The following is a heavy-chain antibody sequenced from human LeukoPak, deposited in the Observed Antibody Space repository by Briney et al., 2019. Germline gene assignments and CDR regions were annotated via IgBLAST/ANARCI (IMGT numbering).Heavy chain of an antibody. CDR1: GGSVSSGSYY. CDR3: ARLSGDLFDY. D-gene: IGHD3-3*01. Sequence: PSETLSLTCTVSGGSVSSGSYYWSWIRQPPGTGLEWIGYIYYSGSTNYNPSLKSRVTISVDTSKNQFSLKLSSMTAADTAVYYCARLSGDLFDYWGQGTLVTVPS. V-gene: IGHV4-61*01. CDR2: IYYSGST. J-gene: IGHJ4*02.